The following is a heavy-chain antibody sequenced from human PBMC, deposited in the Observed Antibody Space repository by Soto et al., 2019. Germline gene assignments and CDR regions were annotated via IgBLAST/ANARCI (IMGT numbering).Heavy chain of an antibody. CDR1: GGSIGSYY. CDR2: IYYSGST. J-gene: IGHJ5*02. CDR3: ARPPAA. V-gene: IGHV4-59*08. D-gene: IGHD6-19*01. Sequence: SETKSHTCTVVGGSIGSYYWSWIRQHQGKGLEWIGYIYYSGSTNYNPSLKSRVTISVDTSKNQFSLKLSSVTAADTAVYYCARPPAAWGQGTLVTVSS.